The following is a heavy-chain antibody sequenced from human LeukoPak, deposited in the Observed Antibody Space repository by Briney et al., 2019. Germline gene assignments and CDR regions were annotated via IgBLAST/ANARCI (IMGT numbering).Heavy chain of an antibody. CDR3: ARDPRSAYCGGDCHSGFDY. Sequence: GGSLRLSCAASGFTFSTYAMHWVRQDPGQGLEWVAIVSDDASIKYYADSVKGRFTISRDNSKNTLYLQMNSLKAEDTAVYYCARDPRSAYCGGDCHSGFDYWGQGTPVTVSS. CDR2: VSDDASIK. D-gene: IGHD2-21*02. V-gene: IGHV3-30-3*01. CDR1: GFTFSTYA. J-gene: IGHJ4*02.